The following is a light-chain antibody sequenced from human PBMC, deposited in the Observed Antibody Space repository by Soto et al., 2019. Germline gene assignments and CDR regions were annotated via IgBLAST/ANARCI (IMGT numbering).Light chain of an antibody. V-gene: IGLV2-23*01. CDR3: CSYAGPSTI. CDR1: SSCVGSYNF. CDR2: EGT. Sequence: QSALTQPASVSGSPGQSITISCTGTSSCVGSYNFVSWFQQHPGKVPKLIIYEGTERPSGVSNRFSASKSGNTASLTISGLQPEDEADYYCCSYAGPSTIFGGGTKLTVL. J-gene: IGLJ2*01.